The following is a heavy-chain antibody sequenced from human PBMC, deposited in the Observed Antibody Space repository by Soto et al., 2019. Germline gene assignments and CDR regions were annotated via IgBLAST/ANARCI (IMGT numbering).Heavy chain of an antibody. CDR2: IYYSGST. CDR3: ARDRGVGAAGYYYYYGMDV. V-gene: IGHV4-31*03. J-gene: IGHJ6*02. D-gene: IGHD1-26*01. CDR1: GGSISSGGYY. Sequence: SDTLSLTCTVSGGSISSGGYYWSWIRQHPGKGLEWIGYIYYSGSTHYNPSLKSRVTISVDTSKNQFSLKLSSVTAADTAVYYCARDRGVGAAGYYYYYGMDVWGQGTTVTVSS.